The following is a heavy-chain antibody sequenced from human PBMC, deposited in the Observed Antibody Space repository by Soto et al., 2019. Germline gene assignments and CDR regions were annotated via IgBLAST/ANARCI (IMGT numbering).Heavy chain of an antibody. CDR1: GGSISRYY. CDR3: ARDLWGYCGTDCYPMDV. V-gene: IGHV4-59*01. Sequence: SETLSLTCTVSGGSISRYYWSWIRQPPGKGLEWIGYMYNTGSTVYNPPFKSRVTISVDTSKNQFSLKLNSVTAADTAVYYCARDLWGYCGTDCYPMDVWGQGTTVTVSS. D-gene: IGHD2-21*02. J-gene: IGHJ6*02. CDR2: MYNTGST.